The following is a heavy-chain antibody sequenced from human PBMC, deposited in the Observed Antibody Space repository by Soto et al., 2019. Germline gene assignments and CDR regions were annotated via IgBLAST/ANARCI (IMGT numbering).Heavy chain of an antibody. CDR2: VYYRGNT. V-gene: IGHV4-39*01. D-gene: IGHD3-16*01. Sequence: QLQLQESGPGLVKPSETLSLTCTVSVVSIRSNDYYWGWIRQPPGQGLEWIGTVYYRGNTFYNTPLKSRATVSVDTSKNGFFLKLTSVTAADTAVYYCARGKYIWGSYEDFFYIDVWGKGTTVSVSS. CDR1: VVSIRSNDYY. CDR3: ARGKYIWGSYEDFFYIDV. J-gene: IGHJ6*03.